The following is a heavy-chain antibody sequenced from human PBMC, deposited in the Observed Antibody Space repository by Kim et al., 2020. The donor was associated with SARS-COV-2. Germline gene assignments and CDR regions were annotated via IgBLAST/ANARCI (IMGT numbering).Heavy chain of an antibody. J-gene: IGHJ6*02. V-gene: IGHV3-21*01. CDR2: ISSSSSYI. CDR3: ARGSYYDSSGNYYYYYYGMDV. D-gene: IGHD3-22*01. CDR1: GFTFSSYS. Sequence: GGSLRLSCAASGFTFSSYSMNWVRQAPGKGLEWVSSISSSSSYIYYADSVKGRFTISRDNAKNSLYLQMNSLRAEDTAVYYCARGSYYDSSGNYYYYYYGMDVWGQGTTVTVSS.